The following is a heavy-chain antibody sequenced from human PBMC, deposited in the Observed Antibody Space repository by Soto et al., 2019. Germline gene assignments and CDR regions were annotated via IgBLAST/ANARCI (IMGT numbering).Heavy chain of an antibody. Sequence: DVQLVESGGGLVQPGRYLRLSCAASGFTLDDYAMHWVRQAPGKGLEWVSGISWNSGSVGYADSVKGRFTISRDNAKNSLYLQMNGLRPKDTALYYCAKDVSASGSFFDYWGQGTLVTVSS. CDR1: GFTLDDYA. V-gene: IGHV3-9*01. CDR3: AKDVSASGSFFDY. CDR2: ISWNSGSV. D-gene: IGHD3-10*01. J-gene: IGHJ4*02.